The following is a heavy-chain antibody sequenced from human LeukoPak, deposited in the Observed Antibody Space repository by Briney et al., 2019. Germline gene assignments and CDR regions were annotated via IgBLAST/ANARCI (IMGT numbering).Heavy chain of an antibody. Sequence: KSSETLSLTCTVSGGSISSYYWSWIRQPPGKGLEWIGRIYSSGSTNYNPSLKSRVTISVDTSKNQFSLKLSSVTAADTAVYYCARDRGGVYDAFDIWGQGTMVTVSS. CDR1: GGSISSYY. CDR3: ARDRGGVYDAFDI. J-gene: IGHJ3*02. D-gene: IGHD2-15*01. CDR2: IYSSGST. V-gene: IGHV4-59*01.